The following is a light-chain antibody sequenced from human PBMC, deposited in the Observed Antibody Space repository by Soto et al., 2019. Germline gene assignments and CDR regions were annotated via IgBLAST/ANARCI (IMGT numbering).Light chain of an antibody. CDR2: GAS. CDR1: QSIYNK. CDR3: QQYNTWPPWA. V-gene: IGKV3-15*01. J-gene: IGKJ1*01. Sequence: EIVMTQSPPTLSVSPGERATLSCRASQSIYNKLAWYQQKPGQAPRLLIYGASTRAAGIPARFSGSGSGTEFTLTISSLQSEDFAIYYCQQYNTWPPWALGQGTKVEVK.